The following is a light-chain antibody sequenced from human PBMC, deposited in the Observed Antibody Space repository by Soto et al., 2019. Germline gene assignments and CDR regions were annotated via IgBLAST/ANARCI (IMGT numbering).Light chain of an antibody. CDR1: QSISGW. V-gene: IGKV1-5*01. J-gene: IGKJ3*01. CDR2: DAS. Sequence: DIQMTQSPSTLSASVGDRVTITCRASQSISGWLAWYQQKPGKAPKLLIYDASNLESGVPSRFSGSESGTEFTLTISSLQPDDFATYYCQQYNDYSLTFGPGTKVDIK. CDR3: QQYNDYSLT.